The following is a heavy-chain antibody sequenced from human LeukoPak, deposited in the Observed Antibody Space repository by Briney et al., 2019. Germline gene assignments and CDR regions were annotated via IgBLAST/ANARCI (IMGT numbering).Heavy chain of an antibody. D-gene: IGHD3-3*01. CDR2: IIPIFGAA. CDR3: ARGNYDFWSGYSVYNWFDP. J-gene: IGHJ5*02. V-gene: IGHV1-69*05. Sequence: SVKVSCKASGGTFSSYAISWVRQAPGQGLEWMGGIIPIFGAANYAQKFQGRVTITTDESTSTAYMELSSLRSEDTAVYYCARGNYDFWSGYSVYNWFDPWGQGTLVTVSS. CDR1: GGTFSSYA.